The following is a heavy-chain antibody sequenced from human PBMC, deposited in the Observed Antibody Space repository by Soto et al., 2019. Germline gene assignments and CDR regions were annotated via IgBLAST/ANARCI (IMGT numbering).Heavy chain of an antibody. V-gene: IGHV3-13*05. CDR2: ISTAGNP. CDR3: AREWEVTGYWYFDL. CDR1: GFTVSSHD. J-gene: IGHJ2*01. Sequence: EVQLVESGGGLVQPGGSLRLSCAASGFTVSSHDMHWVRQTTGKGLEWVSAISTAGNPHYLDSVKGRFTISRENAKNSLYLQMNSLTAGDTAVYYCAREWEVTGYWYFDLWGSGTLVTVSS. D-gene: IGHD2-21*02.